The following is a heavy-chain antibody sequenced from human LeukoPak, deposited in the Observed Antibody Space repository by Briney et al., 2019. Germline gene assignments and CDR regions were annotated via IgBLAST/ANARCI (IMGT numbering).Heavy chain of an antibody. CDR1: GGSISSGSYY. J-gene: IGHJ4*02. V-gene: IGHV4-61*02. Sequence: SETLSLTCTVSGGSISSGSYYWSWIRQPAGKGLEWIGRIYTSGSTNYNPSLKSRVTISVDTSKNQFSLKLSSVTAADTAVYYCARESRSWNYGYFDYWGQGTLVTVSS. CDR2: IYTSGST. D-gene: IGHD1-7*01. CDR3: ARESRSWNYGYFDY.